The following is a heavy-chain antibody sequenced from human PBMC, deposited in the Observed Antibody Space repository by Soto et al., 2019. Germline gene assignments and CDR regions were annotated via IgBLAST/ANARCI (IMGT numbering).Heavy chain of an antibody. CDR2: IKSKTDGGTT. Sequence: PGGSLRLSCAASGFTFSSYAMNWVRQAPGKGLEWVGRIKSKTDGGTTDYAAPVKGRFTISRDDSKNTLYLQMNSLKTEDTAVYYCTTDPGITMVRGVIITYPDYWGQGTLVTVSS. CDR1: GFTFSSYA. J-gene: IGHJ4*02. D-gene: IGHD3-10*01. CDR3: TTDPGITMVRGVIITYPDY. V-gene: IGHV3-15*07.